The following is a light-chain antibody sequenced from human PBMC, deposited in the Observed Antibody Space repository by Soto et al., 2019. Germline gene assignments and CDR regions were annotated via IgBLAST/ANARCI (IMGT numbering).Light chain of an antibody. CDR2: EVS. V-gene: IGLV2-14*01. CDR1: ISDVGGYNF. CDR3: LSFTSYSSHYV. Sequence: QSVLTQPASVSGSPGQSITISCTGTISDVGGYNFVSWYQQHPGKAPRLMIYEVSYRPSGVSSRFSGSKSGNTASLTISGLQPEDEADYYCLSFTSYSSHYVCGTGTKVTVL. J-gene: IGLJ1*01.